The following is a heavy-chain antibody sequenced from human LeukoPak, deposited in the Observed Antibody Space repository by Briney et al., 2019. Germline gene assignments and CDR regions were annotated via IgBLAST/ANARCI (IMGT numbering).Heavy chain of an antibody. CDR3: TRDVGSRYGHDC. J-gene: IGHJ4*02. Sequence: ASVKVSCKASGYTFTAYDIHWVRQAPGQGLEWMGWINPNSGGTNYAQKFQGRVTMTRDTPISTAYMELSRLRSDDTAVYYCTRDVGSRYGHDCWGQGTLVTVSS. CDR2: INPNSGGT. CDR1: GYTFTAYD. D-gene: IGHD5-18*01. V-gene: IGHV1-2*02.